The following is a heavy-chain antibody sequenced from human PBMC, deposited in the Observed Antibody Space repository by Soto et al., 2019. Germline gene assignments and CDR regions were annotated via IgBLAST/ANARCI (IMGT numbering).Heavy chain of an antibody. V-gene: IGHV4-61*01. CDR1: GGSVGSGSYY. CDR3: ASHPGSSGYYYYYYGMDV. D-gene: IGHD3-22*01. CDR2: IYYSGST. Sequence: SETLSLTCTVSGGSVGSGSYYWSWIRQPPGKGLEWIGYIYYSGSTNYNPSLKSRVTISVDTSKNQFSLKLSSVTAADTAVYYCASHPGSSGYYYYYYGMDVWGQGTTVTVSS. J-gene: IGHJ6*02.